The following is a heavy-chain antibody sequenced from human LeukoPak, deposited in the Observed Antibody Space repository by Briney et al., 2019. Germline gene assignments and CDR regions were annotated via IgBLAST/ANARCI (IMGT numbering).Heavy chain of an antibody. CDR1: GGAFSGYY. Sequence: SETLSLTCAVNGGAFSGYYWSWIRQSPEQGLVWIGEINYSGTTISNPSLESRVSMSMDLTGKWFSLELTSVTAADTAVYYCARRGEWTAWNFDYWAQGSLVTVSS. J-gene: IGHJ4*02. D-gene: IGHD3/OR15-3a*01. CDR3: ARRGEWTAWNFDY. CDR2: INYSGTT. V-gene: IGHV4-34*01.